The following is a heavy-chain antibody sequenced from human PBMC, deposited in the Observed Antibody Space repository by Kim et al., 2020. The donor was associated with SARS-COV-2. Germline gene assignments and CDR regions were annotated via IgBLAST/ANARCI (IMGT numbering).Heavy chain of an antibody. D-gene: IGHD2-21*02. CDR3: AKDRRDCGANYFYGMDV. V-gene: IGHV3-30*18. Sequence: GGSLRLSCVASGFTFRSYGMHWVRQAPGKGLEWVAVISFDGYEKNYAESVKGRFTISRDNSKNTLYLQMNSLRGDDKAIYLCAKDRRDCGANYFYGMDVWGHGTTVTVSS. CDR1: GFTFRSYG. CDR2: ISFDGYEK. J-gene: IGHJ6*02.